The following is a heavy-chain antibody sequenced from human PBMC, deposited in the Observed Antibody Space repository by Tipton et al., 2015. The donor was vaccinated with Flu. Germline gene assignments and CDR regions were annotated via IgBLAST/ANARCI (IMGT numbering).Heavy chain of an antibody. CDR2: IHRTGST. D-gene: IGHD4-11*01. V-gene: IGHV4-39*07. CDR3: ARRDYSNYVSDPKNWFDP. Sequence: TLSLTCTVSGGPIGSYYWGWIRQPPGKGLEWIGNIHRTGSTYYNPSLKSRVTISVDRSKNQFSLKVSSVTAADTAVYFCARRDYSNYVSDPKNWFDPWGQGTLVTVSS. J-gene: IGHJ5*02. CDR1: GGPIGSYY.